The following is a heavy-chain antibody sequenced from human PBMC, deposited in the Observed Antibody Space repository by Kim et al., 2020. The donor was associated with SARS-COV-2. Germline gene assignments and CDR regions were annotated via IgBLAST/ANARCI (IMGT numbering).Heavy chain of an antibody. CDR3: ARDKHYSSGWYYYYGMDV. CDR1: GFTFSSYE. D-gene: IGHD6-19*01. Sequence: GGSLRLSCAASGFTFSSYEMNWVRQAPGKGLEWVSYISSSGSTIYYADSVKGRFTISRDNAKNSLYLQMNSLRASDTAVYYCARDKHYSSGWYYYYGMDVWVQGTTVTVSS. CDR2: ISSSGSTI. J-gene: IGHJ6*01. V-gene: IGHV3-48*03.